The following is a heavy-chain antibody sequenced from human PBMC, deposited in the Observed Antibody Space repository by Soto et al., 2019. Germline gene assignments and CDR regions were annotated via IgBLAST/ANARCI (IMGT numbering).Heavy chain of an antibody. Sequence: PGGSLRLSCAASGFTFRSYGMHWVRQAPGKGLEWLAVISNDGTNKYLADSVKGRLTLSRDNSRNTLSLEINNLRPEDTAVYYCGKDTLDCNGGDCPLYYYYGMDVWGQGTTVTVSS. CDR1: GFTFRSYG. V-gene: IGHV3-30*18. D-gene: IGHD2-21*02. CDR3: GKDTLDCNGGDCPLYYYYGMDV. J-gene: IGHJ6*02. CDR2: ISNDGTNK.